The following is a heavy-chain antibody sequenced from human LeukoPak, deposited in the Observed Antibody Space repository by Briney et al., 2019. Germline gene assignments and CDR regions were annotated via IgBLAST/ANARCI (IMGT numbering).Heavy chain of an antibody. V-gene: IGHV1-8*03. CDR1: GYTFTSYD. CDR2: MNPNSGNT. CDR3: ARGDSSGWYTEGDY. D-gene: IGHD6-19*01. J-gene: IGHJ4*02. Sequence: ASVKVSCKASGYTFTSYDINWVRQATGQGLEWMGWMNPNSGNTGYAQKLQGRVTITRNTSISTAYMELSSLRSEDTAVYYCARGDSSGWYTEGDYWGQGTLVTVSS.